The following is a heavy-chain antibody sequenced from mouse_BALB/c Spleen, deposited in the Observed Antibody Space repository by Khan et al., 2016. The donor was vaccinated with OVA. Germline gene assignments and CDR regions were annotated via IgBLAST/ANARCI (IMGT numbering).Heavy chain of an antibody. Sequence: QVQQQQSGAELAKPGASVKMSCTASGYTFTSYWMHWIKQRPGQGLEWIGYINPTSGYTDYNQKFKDKATLTADKSSSTAYMQLSSLTSDDSAVYYCARDRIDYWGQGTALTVSS. J-gene: IGHJ2*01. CDR2: INPTSGYT. CDR1: GYTFTSYW. CDR3: ARDRIDY. V-gene: IGHV1-7*01.